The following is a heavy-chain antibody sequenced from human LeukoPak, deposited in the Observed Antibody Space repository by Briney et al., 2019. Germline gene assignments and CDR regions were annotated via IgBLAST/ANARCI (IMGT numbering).Heavy chain of an antibody. V-gene: IGHV3-23*01. Sequence: PGGYLRLSCEASGFTFSTYGINWVRQAPGKGLEWVSAMSGSGGSTYYADSLKGRFTISRDNSKNTLYLQMNSLRPEDTAVYYCAKDWRRIVVVGPITRHGNYMDVWGKGTTVTISS. J-gene: IGHJ6*03. CDR1: GFTFSTYG. CDR2: MSGSGGST. D-gene: IGHD2-15*01. CDR3: AKDWRRIVVVGPITRHGNYMDV.